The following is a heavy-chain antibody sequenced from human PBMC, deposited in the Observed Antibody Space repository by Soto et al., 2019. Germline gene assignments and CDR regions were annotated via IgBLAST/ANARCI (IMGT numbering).Heavy chain of an antibody. CDR1: GGSIRAYD. J-gene: IGHJ5*02. Sequence: SAILSLACTFSGGSIRAYDWSWIRQPPGKGLGGSGHIYYSGRTNYRPSLKSRVPISIDTSTRQFSLNLRSVTAADTAVYYCARVGSGSYYDFNWFDPWGQGKVVT. CDR2: IYYSGRT. D-gene: IGHD1-26*01. CDR3: ARVGSGSYYDFNWFDP. V-gene: IGHV4-59*01.